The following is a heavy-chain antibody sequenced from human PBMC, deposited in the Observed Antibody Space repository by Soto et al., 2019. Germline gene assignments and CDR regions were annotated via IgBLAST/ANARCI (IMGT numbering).Heavy chain of an antibody. CDR1: GGSISSSSYY. Sequence: QLQLQESGPGLVKPSETLSLTCTVSGGSISSSSYYWGWIRQPPGKGLEWIGSIYYSGSTYYNPSLKSRVTISVDTSKNQFSLKLSSVTAADTAVYYCARQRGYYGSGKVNAFDIWGQGTMVTVSS. J-gene: IGHJ3*02. D-gene: IGHD3-10*01. CDR3: ARQRGYYGSGKVNAFDI. V-gene: IGHV4-39*01. CDR2: IYYSGST.